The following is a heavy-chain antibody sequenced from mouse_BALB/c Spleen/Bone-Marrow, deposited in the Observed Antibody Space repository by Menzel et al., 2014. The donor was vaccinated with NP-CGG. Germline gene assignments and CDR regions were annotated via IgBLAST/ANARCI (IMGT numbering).Heavy chain of an antibody. J-gene: IGHJ4*01. D-gene: IGHD2-4*01. CDR3: ARGGHDFSLDY. V-gene: IGHV1-69*01. CDR1: GYTFTDNW. Sequence: QVQLQQPGAELGMPEASVKMPCKASGYTFTDNWIYWVKQRPGQGLEWIGAIDTSDSYTNFNQKFMGKASLTVDASSSTAYMQVSSLTSDDSAVYYCARGGHDFSLDYWGQGTSVTVSS. CDR2: IDTSDSYT.